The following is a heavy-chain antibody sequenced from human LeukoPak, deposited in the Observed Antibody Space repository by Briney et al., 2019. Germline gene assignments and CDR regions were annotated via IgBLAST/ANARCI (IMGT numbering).Heavy chain of an antibody. D-gene: IGHD3-16*01. CDR2: MNPNSGDT. Sequence: ASVKVSCKASGYTFTSYDFNWVRQAAGQGLEWMGWMNPNSGDTGYVEKFQGRVTMTRDTSITTAYMELSSLRSEDTAVYYCTRSGFGGGVHFDYWGQGTPVTVSS. V-gene: IGHV1-8*01. CDR3: TRSGFGGGVHFDY. J-gene: IGHJ4*02. CDR1: GYTFTSYD.